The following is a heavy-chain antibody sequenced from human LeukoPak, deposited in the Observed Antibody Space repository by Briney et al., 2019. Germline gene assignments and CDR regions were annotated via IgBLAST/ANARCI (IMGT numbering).Heavy chain of an antibody. J-gene: IGHJ1*01. CDR3: ARDYCTNGVCYTFAEYFQH. CDR1: GFTFSSYW. D-gene: IGHD2-8*01. V-gene: IGHV3-7*03. CDR2: IKQDGSEK. Sequence: GGSLRLSCAASGFTFSSYWMSWVRQAPGKGLEWVANIKQDGSEKYYVDSVKGRFTISRDNAKNSLYLQMNSPRAEDTAVYYCARDYCTNGVCYTFAEYFQHWGQGTLVTVSS.